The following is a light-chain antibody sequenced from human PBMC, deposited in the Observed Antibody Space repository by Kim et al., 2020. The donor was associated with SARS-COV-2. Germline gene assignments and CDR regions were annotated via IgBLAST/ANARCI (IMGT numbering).Light chain of an antibody. V-gene: IGLV3-1*01. J-gene: IGLJ2*01. Sequence: SYELTQPPSVSVSPGQTASITCSGDKLGDKYAYWYQQKPGQSPQLVIYEDNIRPSGIPERFSGSNSGNTATLTISETQALDEADYYCQTWSKSVVSFGGGTQLTVL. CDR3: QTWSKSVVS. CDR1: KLGDKY. CDR2: EDN.